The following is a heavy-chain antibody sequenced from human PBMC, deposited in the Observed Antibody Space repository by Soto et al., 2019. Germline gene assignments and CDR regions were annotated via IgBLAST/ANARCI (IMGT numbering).Heavy chain of an antibody. J-gene: IGHJ4*02. CDR3: ARMSGYDFGFDY. Sequence: SETLSLTCAVYGGSFSGYYWSWIRQPPGKGLEWIGEINHSGSTNYNPALKSRVTISVDTSKNQFSLKLSSVTAADTAVYYCARMSGYDFGFDYWGQGTLVTVS. V-gene: IGHV4-34*01. CDR1: GGSFSGYY. D-gene: IGHD5-12*01. CDR2: INHSGST.